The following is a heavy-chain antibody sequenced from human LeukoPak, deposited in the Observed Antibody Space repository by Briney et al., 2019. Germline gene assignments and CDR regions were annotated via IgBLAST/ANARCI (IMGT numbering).Heavy chain of an antibody. D-gene: IGHD3-3*01. CDR3: ARGPRVYFGVVRYGMDV. V-gene: IGHV4-30-2*01. Sequence: SQTLSLTCAVSGGSISSGGYSWSWIRQPPGKGLEWIGYIYHSGSTYYNPSLKSRVTISVDTSKNQFSLKLSSVTAADTAVYYCARGPRVYFGVVRYGMDVWGQGTTVTVSS. J-gene: IGHJ6*02. CDR2: IYHSGST. CDR1: GGSISSGGYS.